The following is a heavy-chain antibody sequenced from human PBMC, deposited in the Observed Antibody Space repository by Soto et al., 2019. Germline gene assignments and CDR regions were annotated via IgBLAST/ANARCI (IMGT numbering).Heavy chain of an antibody. V-gene: IGHV1-69*13. Sequence: ASVKVSCKASGGTFSSYAISWVRQAPGQGLEWMGGIIPIFGTANYAQKFQGRVTITADESTSTAYMELSSLRSEDTAVYYCAKTTVYYYDSKGYYYYGMDVWGQGTTVTVSS. D-gene: IGHD3-22*01. CDR1: GGTFSSYA. CDR2: IIPIFGTA. J-gene: IGHJ6*02. CDR3: AKTTVYYYDSKGYYYYGMDV.